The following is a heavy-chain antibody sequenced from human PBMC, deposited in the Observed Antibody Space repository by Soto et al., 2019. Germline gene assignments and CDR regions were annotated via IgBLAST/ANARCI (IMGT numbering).Heavy chain of an antibody. CDR1: GGSISSSSYY. D-gene: IGHD6-13*01. CDR2: IYYSGST. CDR3: ARRNMYSSSWTNWFDP. J-gene: IGHJ5*02. V-gene: IGHV4-39*01. Sequence: SETLSLTCTVSGGSISSSSYYWGWIRQPPGKGLEWIGSIYYSGSTYYNPSLKSRVTISVDTSKNQFSLKLSSVTAADTALYYCARRNMYSSSWTNWFDPWGQGTLVTVSS.